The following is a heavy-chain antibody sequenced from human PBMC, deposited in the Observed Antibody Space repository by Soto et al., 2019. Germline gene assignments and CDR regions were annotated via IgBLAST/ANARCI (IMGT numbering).Heavy chain of an antibody. V-gene: IGHV4-59*08. Sequence: PSETLSLTCTVSGGSISSYYWSWIRQPPGKGLEWIGYIYYSGSTNYNPSLKSRVTISVDTSKNQFSLKLSSVTAADTATYFCARLQVAVTHYWGQGTLVTVSS. D-gene: IGHD2-15*01. CDR3: ARLQVAVTHY. CDR2: IYYSGST. CDR1: GGSISSYY. J-gene: IGHJ4*02.